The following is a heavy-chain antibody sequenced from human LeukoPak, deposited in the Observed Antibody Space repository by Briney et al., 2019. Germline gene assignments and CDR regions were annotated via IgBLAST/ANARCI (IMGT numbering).Heavy chain of an antibody. D-gene: IGHD3-10*01. CDR3: ATPRDTNAFDI. CDR2: IYSGGGT. Sequence: GGSLGLSCAASGFIVSSNYMSWVRQAPGKGLEWVSVIYSGGGTNYADSVKGRFTISRDKSKNTVYLQMNSLRADDTAVYYCATPRDTNAFDIWGQGTMVTVSS. V-gene: IGHV3-53*01. J-gene: IGHJ3*02. CDR1: GFIVSSNY.